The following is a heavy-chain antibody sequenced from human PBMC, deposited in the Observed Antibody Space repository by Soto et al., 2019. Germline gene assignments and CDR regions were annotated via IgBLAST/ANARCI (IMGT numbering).Heavy chain of an antibody. CDR1: GDSISSASYY. V-gene: IGHV4-31*03. CDR3: ARNLYGDCSGGSCYSLTYYGMDV. D-gene: IGHD2-15*01. CDR2: IYSTEST. J-gene: IGHJ6*02. Sequence: SETLSLTCTVSGDSISSASYYWTWIRQHPGKGLEWIGYIYSTESTNYNPSLKSRLTISVDKSTNQFSLNLSSVTAADTAVYYCARNLYGDCSGGSCYSLTYYGMDVWGQGTTVTVSS.